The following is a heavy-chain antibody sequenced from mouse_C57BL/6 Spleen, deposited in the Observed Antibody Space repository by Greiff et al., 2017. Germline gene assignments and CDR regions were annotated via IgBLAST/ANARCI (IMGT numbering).Heavy chain of an antibody. CDR3: ANYYIAMDY. CDR1: GFTFSDYG. V-gene: IGHV5-17*01. CDR2: ISSGSSTL. Sequence: EVKLVESGGGLVKPGGSLKLSCAASGFTFSDYGMHWVRQAPEKGLEWVAYISSGSSTLYYADTVKGRFTISRDNAKNTLFLQMTSLRSEDTAMYYCANYYIAMDYWGQGTSVTVSS. J-gene: IGHJ4*01. D-gene: IGHD2-12*01.